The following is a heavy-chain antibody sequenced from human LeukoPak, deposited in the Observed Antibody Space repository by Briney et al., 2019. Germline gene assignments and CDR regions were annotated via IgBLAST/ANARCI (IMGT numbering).Heavy chain of an antibody. J-gene: IGHJ5*02. CDR3: AKPSCTSTSCSRFGP. V-gene: IGHV3-23*01. D-gene: IGHD2-2*01. CDR2: ISGSGGST. CDR1: GFTFSSYA. Sequence: GGSLRLSCAASGFTFSSYAMDWVRQAPGKGLEWVSVISGSGGSTYYADSVKGRFTISRDNPKNTLYLQMNSLRAEDTAVYYCAKPSCTSTSCSRFGPWGQGTLVTVSS.